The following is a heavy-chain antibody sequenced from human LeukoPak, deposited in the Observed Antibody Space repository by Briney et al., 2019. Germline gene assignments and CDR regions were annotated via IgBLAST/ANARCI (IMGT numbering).Heavy chain of an antibody. D-gene: IGHD6-6*01. Sequence: GESLKISCKGSGYSFTSYWIGWVRQMPGKGLEWMGIIYPGDSDTRYSPSFQGQVTISAGKSISTAYLQWSSLKASDTAMYYCARVSSSGHYYYYYYGMDVWGQGTTVTVSS. CDR2: IYPGDSDT. J-gene: IGHJ6*02. CDR1: GYSFTSYW. CDR3: ARVSSSGHYYYYYYGMDV. V-gene: IGHV5-51*01.